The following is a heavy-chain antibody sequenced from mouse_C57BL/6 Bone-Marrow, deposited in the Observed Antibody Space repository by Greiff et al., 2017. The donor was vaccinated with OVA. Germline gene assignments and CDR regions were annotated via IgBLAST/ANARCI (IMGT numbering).Heavy chain of an antibody. CDR3: ARLYLYYAMDY. Sequence: QVQLQQPGAELVRPRSSVKLSCKASGYTFTSYWMDWVKQRPGQGLEWIGNIYPTDSETHYNQKFKDKATLTVDKSSSTAYMQLSSLTSEDSAVYYYARLYLYYAMDYWGQGTSVTVSS. J-gene: IGHJ4*01. CDR2: IYPTDSET. V-gene: IGHV1-61*01. CDR1: GYTFTSYW. D-gene: IGHD5-1*01.